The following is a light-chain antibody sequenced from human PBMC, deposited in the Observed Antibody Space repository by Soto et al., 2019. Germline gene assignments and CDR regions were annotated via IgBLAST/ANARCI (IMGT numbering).Light chain of an antibody. CDR3: QQYDSHTRT. CDR2: RAS. J-gene: IGKJ1*01. Sequence: DIQMTQSPSTLYASVGDRVTITCRASQSISGWLAWYQQKPGEAPKLLIHRASNLRSGVPSRFSGTGFGTEFTLTISSLQPTDFATYYCQQYDSHTRTFGQGTRVEVK. V-gene: IGKV1-5*03. CDR1: QSISGW.